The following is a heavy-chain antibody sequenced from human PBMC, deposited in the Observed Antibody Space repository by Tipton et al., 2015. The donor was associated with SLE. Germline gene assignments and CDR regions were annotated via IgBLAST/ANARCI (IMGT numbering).Heavy chain of an antibody. J-gene: IGHJ4*02. V-gene: IGHV1-18*01. D-gene: IGHD1-14*01. CDR1: GYTFSTYG. Sequence: QLVQSGPEVKKPGASVKVSCKASGYTFSTYGISWVRQAPGQGLEWMGGIFTDNGDTNYAQVFRDRVTMTTDASTTTAYMELNSLRSDDTAVYYCARGDIVDGQGRNPDYWGQGTLVTVSS. CDR2: IFTDNGDT. CDR3: ARGDIVDGQGRNPDY.